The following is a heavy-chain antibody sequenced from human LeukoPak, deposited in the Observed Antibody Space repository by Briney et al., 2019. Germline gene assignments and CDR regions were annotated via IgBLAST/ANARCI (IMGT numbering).Heavy chain of an antibody. CDR2: INSDGSST. D-gene: IGHD6-13*01. V-gene: IGHV3-74*01. Sequence: GGSLRLSCAASGFTFSSYWMHWVRQAPGKGLVWVSRINSDGSSTSYADSVKGRFTISRDNAKNTLYLQMNSLRAEDTAVYYCARVGSSSWYEVGLYYYYYMDVWGKGTTVTISS. CDR1: GFTFSSYW. J-gene: IGHJ6*03. CDR3: ARVGSSSWYEVGLYYYYYMDV.